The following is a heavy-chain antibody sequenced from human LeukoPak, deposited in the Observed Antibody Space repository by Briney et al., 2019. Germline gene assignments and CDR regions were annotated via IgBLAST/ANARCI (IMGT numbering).Heavy chain of an antibody. CDR2: ISAYNGNT. CDR1: GYTFTSYG. J-gene: IGHJ3*02. CDR3: ARDFPRYCSSTSCRYRGHAFDI. D-gene: IGHD2-2*01. Sequence: ASVKVSCKASGYTFTSYGISWVRQAPGQGLEWMGWISAYNGNTNYAQKLQGRVTMTTDTSTSTAYMELRSLRSDDTAVYYCARDFPRYCSSTSCRYRGHAFDIWGQGTMVTVSS. V-gene: IGHV1-18*01.